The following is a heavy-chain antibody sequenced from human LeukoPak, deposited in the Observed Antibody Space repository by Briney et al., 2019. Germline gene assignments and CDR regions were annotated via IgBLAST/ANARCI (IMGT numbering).Heavy chain of an antibody. V-gene: IGHV3-21*01. CDR3: ARETVDHLFSSITIFGVVPGDFDY. CDR1: GFTFSSYS. J-gene: IGHJ4*02. D-gene: IGHD3-3*01. CDR2: ISSSSSYI. Sequence: PGGSLRLSCAASGFTFSSYSMNWFRQAPGKGLEWFSSISSSSSYIYYADSVKGRFTISRDNAKNSLYLQMNSLRAEDTAVYYCARETVDHLFSSITIFGVVPGDFDYWGQGTLVTVSS.